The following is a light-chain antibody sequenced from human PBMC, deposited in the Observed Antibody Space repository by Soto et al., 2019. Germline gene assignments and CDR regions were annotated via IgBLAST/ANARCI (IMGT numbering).Light chain of an antibody. V-gene: IGKV3-15*01. CDR1: QSVRSN. CDR3: QQYNNWPWT. CDR2: GAS. Sequence: EIVMTQSPATLSVSPGERATLSCRASQSVRSNLAWYQQKPGQAPRLLIDGASTRATGIPARFRGSGSGTEFTLTISSLQSEDFAVYYCQQYNNWPWTFGQGTKVEIK. J-gene: IGKJ1*01.